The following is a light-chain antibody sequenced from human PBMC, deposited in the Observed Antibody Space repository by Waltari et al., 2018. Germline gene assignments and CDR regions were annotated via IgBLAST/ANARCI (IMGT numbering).Light chain of an antibody. Sequence: AIQITQSPSSLSASTGDKVTIPCRASQGISNYLAWYQQKPGKAPTLLIYDASTLQRGVPSRFSGSGSGTDFTLTISCLQSEDFATFYCQQYYGYPLTFGPGTKVDVK. CDR1: QGISNY. CDR3: QQYYGYPLT. J-gene: IGKJ3*01. CDR2: DAS. V-gene: IGKV1-8*01.